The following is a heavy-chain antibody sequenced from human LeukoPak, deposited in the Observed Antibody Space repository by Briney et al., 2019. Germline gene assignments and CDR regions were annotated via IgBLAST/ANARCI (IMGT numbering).Heavy chain of an antibody. Sequence: ASVKVSCKASGYTFSSYGVSWLRQAPGQGLEWMGWISPYSGNTNYAQKLQGRVTMTTDTSTSTVYMDLRSLRFDDTAVYYCARGISDFDFFDYWGQGTLVTVSS. V-gene: IGHV1-18*01. J-gene: IGHJ4*02. CDR3: ARGISDFDFFDY. D-gene: IGHD3-3*01. CDR1: GYTFSSYG. CDR2: ISPYSGNT.